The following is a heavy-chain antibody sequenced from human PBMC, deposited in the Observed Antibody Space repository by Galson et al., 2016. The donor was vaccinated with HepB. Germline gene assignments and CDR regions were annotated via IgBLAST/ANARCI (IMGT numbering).Heavy chain of an antibody. J-gene: IGHJ3*01. V-gene: IGHV4-61*01. CDR1: GGSVRSATYY. CDR2: IYYSGNT. CDR3: ARERTFISP. Sequence: SETLSLTCTVSGGSVRSATYYWSWIRQPPGKGLEWIGYIYYSGNTNYNPSLKSRVAISLDTSKNQFSLKLSSVTAADTALYFCARERTFISPWGLGTMVTVSS. D-gene: IGHD3-10*01.